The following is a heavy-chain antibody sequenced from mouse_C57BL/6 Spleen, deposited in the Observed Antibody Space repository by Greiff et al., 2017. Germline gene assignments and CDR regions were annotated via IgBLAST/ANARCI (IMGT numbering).Heavy chain of an antibody. CDR1: GYTFTSYW. V-gene: IGHV1-69*01. J-gene: IGHJ4*01. CDR3: ASSGSSLDYAMDY. D-gene: IGHD1-1*01. Sequence: VQLQQPGAELVMPGASVKLSCKASGYTFTSYWMHWVKQRPGQGLEWIGEIDPSDSYTNYNQKFKGKSTLTVDKSSSTAYMQLSSLTSEDSAVYYCASSGSSLDYAMDYWGQGTSVTVSS. CDR2: IDPSDSYT.